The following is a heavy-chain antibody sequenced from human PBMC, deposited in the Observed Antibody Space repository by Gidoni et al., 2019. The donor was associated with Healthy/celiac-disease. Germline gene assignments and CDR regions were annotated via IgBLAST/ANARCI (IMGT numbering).Heavy chain of an antibody. CDR1: GFSFRSDA. CDR3: AKVVERPYYFDY. D-gene: IGHD2-21*01. CDR2: ISGSGGST. V-gene: IGHV3-23*01. Sequence: EVQLLESGGGLVQPGGSLRLPCAPSGFSFRSDAMSWVRQAPGKGLEWVSAISGSGGSTYYADSVKGRFTISRDNSKNTLYLQMNSLRAEDTAVYYCAKVVERPYYFDYWGQGTLVTVSS. J-gene: IGHJ4*02.